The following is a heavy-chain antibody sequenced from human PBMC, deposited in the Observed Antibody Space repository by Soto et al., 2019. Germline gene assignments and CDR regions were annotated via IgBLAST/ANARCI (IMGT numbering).Heavy chain of an antibody. CDR3: ASFGYCSGGSCPADDY. V-gene: IGHV4-39*01. D-gene: IGHD2-15*01. CDR2: IYYSGST. J-gene: IGHJ4*02. Sequence: SETLSLTCTVSGGSISSSSYYWGWIRQPPGKGLEWIGSIYYSGSTYYNPSLKSRVTISVDTSKNQFSLKLSSVTAADTAVYYCASFGYCSGGSCPADDYWGQGTLVTVSS. CDR1: GGSISSSSYY.